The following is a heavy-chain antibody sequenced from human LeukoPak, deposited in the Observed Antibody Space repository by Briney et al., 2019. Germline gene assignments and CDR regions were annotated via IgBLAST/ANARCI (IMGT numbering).Heavy chain of an antibody. V-gene: IGHV3-23*01. CDR3: AKGIGIQLWYYFDY. CDR2: ISGSGDRT. D-gene: IGHD5-18*01. Sequence: GGSLRLSCAASGFTFSMYAVNCVRQAPGKGLEWVSTISGSGDRTYYAESVKGQFTISSDNSKDTLYLQMNSLRAEDTALYYCAKGIGIQLWYYFDYWGQGTLVTVSS. CDR1: GFTFSMYA. J-gene: IGHJ4*02.